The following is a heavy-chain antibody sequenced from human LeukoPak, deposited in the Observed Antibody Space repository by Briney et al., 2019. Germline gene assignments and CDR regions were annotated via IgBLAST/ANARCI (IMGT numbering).Heavy chain of an antibody. V-gene: IGHV3-23*01. CDR2: ISGSGGST. CDR1: GFTFSIYA. D-gene: IGHD6-13*01. Sequence: GGPLRLSCAASGFTFSIYAMSWVRQAPGKGLEWVSAISGSGGSTFYADSVKGRFTISRDNSKNTLYLQMNSLRAEDTAVYYCAKDDGYSSSWFDYWGQGTQVTVSS. CDR3: AKDDGYSSSWFDY. J-gene: IGHJ4*02.